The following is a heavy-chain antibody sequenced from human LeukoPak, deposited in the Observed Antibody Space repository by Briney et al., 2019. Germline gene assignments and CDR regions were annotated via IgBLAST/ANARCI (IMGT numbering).Heavy chain of an antibody. CDR2: ISYDGSNK. Sequence: ATPGITFDKSWMNWVRQAPGKGLEWVAVISYDGSNKYYADSVKGRFTISRDNSKNTLYLQMNSLRAEDTAVYYCARENYGGNLFDYWGQGTLVTVSS. V-gene: IGHV3-30-3*01. CDR3: ARENYGGNLFDY. J-gene: IGHJ4*02. CDR1: GITFDKSW. D-gene: IGHD4-23*01.